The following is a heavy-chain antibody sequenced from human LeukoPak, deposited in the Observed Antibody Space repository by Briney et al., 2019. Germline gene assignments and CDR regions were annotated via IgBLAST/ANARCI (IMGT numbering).Heavy chain of an antibody. CDR3: ARVVVVPAAPRYNCFDP. CDR1: GGSFSGYY. Sequence: SETLSLTCAVYGGSFSGYYWSWIRQPPGKGLEWIGEINHSGSTNYNPSLKSRVTISVDTSKNQFSLKLSSVTAADTAVYYSARVVVVPAAPRYNCFDPWGQGTLVTVSS. V-gene: IGHV4-34*01. D-gene: IGHD2-2*01. CDR2: INHSGST. J-gene: IGHJ5*02.